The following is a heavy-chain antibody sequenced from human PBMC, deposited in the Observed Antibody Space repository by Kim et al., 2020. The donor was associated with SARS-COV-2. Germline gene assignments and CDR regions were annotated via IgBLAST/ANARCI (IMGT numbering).Heavy chain of an antibody. J-gene: IGHJ6*02. D-gene: IGHD3-9*01. Sequence: GESLKISCKGSGYSFTSYWIGWVRQMPGKGLEWMGIIYPGDSDTRYSPSFQGQVTISADKSISTAYLQWSSLKASDTAMYYCARHGPLRYFDWLKYYYGMDVWGQGTTVTVSS. CDR2: IYPGDSDT. CDR1: GYSFTSYW. V-gene: IGHV5-51*01. CDR3: ARHGPLRYFDWLKYYYGMDV.